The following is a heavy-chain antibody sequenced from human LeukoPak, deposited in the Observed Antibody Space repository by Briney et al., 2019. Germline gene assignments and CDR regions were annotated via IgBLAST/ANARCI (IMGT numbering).Heavy chain of an antibody. Sequence: SVKVSCKASGGTFSSYVINWVRQAPGQGLEWMGGIPPIFGTSIYSQQFQGRVTITADESTNTAYMELNRLRSDDTATYYCARAEDQGRYFDWLPGFDPWGQGTLVTVSS. CDR3: ARAEDQGRYFDWLPGFDP. CDR1: GGTFSSYV. D-gene: IGHD3-9*01. CDR2: IPPIFGTS. J-gene: IGHJ5*02. V-gene: IGHV1-69*13.